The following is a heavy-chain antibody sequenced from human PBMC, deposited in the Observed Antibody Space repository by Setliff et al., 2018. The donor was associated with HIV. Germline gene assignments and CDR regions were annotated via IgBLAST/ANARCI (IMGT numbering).Heavy chain of an antibody. D-gene: IGHD4-4*01. V-gene: IGHV4-39*07. J-gene: IGHJ4*02. CDR2: IYHSGST. CDR3: ARGTAPRRGTNYGGNYPLDY. Sequence: SETLSLTCTVSGGPISSSSYYWGWIRQPPGKGLEWLGSIYHSGSTYYSPSLKSRVTISIDTSKHQFSLKLSSVTAADTAVYFCARGTAPRRGTNYGGNYPLDYWGQGTLVTVSS. CDR1: GGPISSSSYY.